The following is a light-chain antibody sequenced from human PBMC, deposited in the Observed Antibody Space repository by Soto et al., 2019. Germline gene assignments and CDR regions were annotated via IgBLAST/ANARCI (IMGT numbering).Light chain of an antibody. V-gene: IGLV2-14*01. Sequence: QSVLTQPASVSGSPGRWITISCTGTSSEVGGYNYVSWYQQHPGKAPKLMIYDVSNRPSGVSNRFSGSKSGNTASLTISGLQAEDEADYYCSSYTSSSTSYVFGTGTKVTVL. CDR2: DVS. CDR3: SSYTSSSTSYV. CDR1: SSEVGGYNY. J-gene: IGLJ1*01.